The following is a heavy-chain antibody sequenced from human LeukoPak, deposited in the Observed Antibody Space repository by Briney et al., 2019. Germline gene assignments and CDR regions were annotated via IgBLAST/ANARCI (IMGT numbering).Heavy chain of an antibody. Sequence: PSETLSLTCTVSGGSISSSSYYWGWIRQPPGKGLEWIGSIYYSGSTYYNPSLKSRVTISVDTSKNQFSLKLSSVTAADTAVYYCARHIFASSSSEFDYWGQGTLVTVSS. J-gene: IGHJ4*02. CDR1: GGSISSSSYY. D-gene: IGHD6-6*01. V-gene: IGHV4-39*01. CDR3: ARHIFASSSSEFDY. CDR2: IYYSGST.